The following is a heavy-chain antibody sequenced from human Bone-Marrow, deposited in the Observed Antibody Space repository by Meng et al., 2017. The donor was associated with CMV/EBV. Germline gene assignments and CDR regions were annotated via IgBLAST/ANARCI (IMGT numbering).Heavy chain of an antibody. J-gene: IGHJ6*02. CDR3: AGGYYPYYGMDV. V-gene: IGHV4-39*07. CDR2: IYYSGST. D-gene: IGHD3-22*01. Sequence: SETLSLTCTVSGGSISSSSYYWGWIRQPPGKGLEWIGSIYYSGSTYYNPSLKSRVTISVDTSKNQFSLKLSSVTAADTAVYYCAGGYYPYYGMDVWGQGTTVTVSS. CDR1: GGSISSSSYY.